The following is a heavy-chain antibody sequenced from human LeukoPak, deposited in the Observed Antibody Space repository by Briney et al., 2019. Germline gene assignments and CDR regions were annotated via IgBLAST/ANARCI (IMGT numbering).Heavy chain of an antibody. V-gene: IGHV3-74*01. Sequence: GGSLRLSCAASGFTLSSYWMHWVRQAPGKGLVWVSRINSDGSSTSYADSVKGRFTISRDNAKNTLYLQMNSLRAEDTAVYYCARGLRYSSSRYTQPFDYWGQGTLVTVSS. J-gene: IGHJ4*02. CDR1: GFTLSSYW. CDR3: ARGLRYSSSRYTQPFDY. D-gene: IGHD6-13*01. CDR2: INSDGSST.